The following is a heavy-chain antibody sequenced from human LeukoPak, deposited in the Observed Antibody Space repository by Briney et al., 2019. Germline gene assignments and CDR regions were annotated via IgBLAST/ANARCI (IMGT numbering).Heavy chain of an antibody. CDR2: ISSSSSYI. CDR1: GFTFSSYS. V-gene: IGHV3-21*01. Sequence: GGSLRLSCAASGFTFSSYSMNWVRQAPGKGLEWVSSISSSSSYIYYADSVKGRFTISRDNAKNSLYLQMSSLRAEDTAVYYCARYFHYYYYMDVWGKGTTVTVSS. D-gene: IGHD2/OR15-2a*01. CDR3: ARYFHYYYYMDV. J-gene: IGHJ6*03.